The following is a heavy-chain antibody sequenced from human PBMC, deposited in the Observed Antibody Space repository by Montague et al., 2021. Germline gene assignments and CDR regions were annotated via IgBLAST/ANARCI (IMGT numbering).Heavy chain of an antibody. CDR1: GFTFGSSA. CDR3: AKRMAIYKQLYYFDY. CDR2: IGDSGRNT. J-gene: IGHJ4*02. V-gene: IGHV3-23*01. Sequence: SLRLSCAASGFTFGSSAMSWVRQAPGKGLEWVSSIGDSGRNTYYADSVKGRFTVSRDNSKNTLYLQMNSLSPEDTAVYYCAKRMAIYKQLYYFDYWGQGALVTASS. D-gene: IGHD5-24*01.